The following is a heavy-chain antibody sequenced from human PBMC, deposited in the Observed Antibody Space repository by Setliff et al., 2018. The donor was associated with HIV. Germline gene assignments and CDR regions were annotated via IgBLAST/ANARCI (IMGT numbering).Heavy chain of an antibody. CDR2: IYFSGSA. Sequence: PSETLSLTCTVSGDSTGTTTYYWGWIRQSPEKGLEWIGSIYFSGSAYYNPSLESRVTISVDTSKNQFSLKLNSVTAADTAVYYCARHGNQLLVTIDYWGQGTLVTVSS. D-gene: IGHD6-19*01. J-gene: IGHJ4*02. V-gene: IGHV4-39*01. CDR3: ARHGNQLLVTIDY. CDR1: GDSTGTTTYY.